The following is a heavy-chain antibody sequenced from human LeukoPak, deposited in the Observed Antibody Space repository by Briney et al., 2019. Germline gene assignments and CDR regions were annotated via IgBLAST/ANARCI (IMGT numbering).Heavy chain of an antibody. CDR3: ARDFWSGPTPDY. CDR2: INPSGGST. D-gene: IGHD3-3*01. V-gene: IGHV1-46*01. J-gene: IGHJ4*02. CDR1: GYTFTSYY. Sequence: ASVKVSCKASGYTFTSYYMHWVRQAPGQGLEWMGIINPSGGSTSYAQKFQGRVTMTRDMSTSTVYMELSSLRSEDTAVYYCARDFWSGPTPDYWGQGTLVTVSS.